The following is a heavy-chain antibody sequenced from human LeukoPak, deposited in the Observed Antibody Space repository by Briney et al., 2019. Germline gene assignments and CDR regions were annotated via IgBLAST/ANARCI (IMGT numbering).Heavy chain of an antibody. J-gene: IGHJ4*02. CDR1: GFTFSSYG. D-gene: IGHD6-19*01. Sequence: GGSLRLSCAASGFTFSSYGMHWVRQAPGKGLEWVAFIRYDGSNKYYADSVKGRFTISRDNSKNTLYLQMNSLRAEDTAVYYCAKDGQQWLPIDYWGQGTLVTVSS. CDR3: AKDGQQWLPIDY. CDR2: IRYDGSNK. V-gene: IGHV3-30*02.